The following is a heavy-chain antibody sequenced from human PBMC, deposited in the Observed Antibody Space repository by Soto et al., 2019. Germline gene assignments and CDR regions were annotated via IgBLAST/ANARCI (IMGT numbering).Heavy chain of an antibody. V-gene: IGHV4-61*10. Sequence: SETLSLTCAVSGGSISSGGYYWSWIRQPAGKGLEWIGRIYYTGSTNYNPPLKSRVSMSLDTARNQISLKVKSVTAADTAVYYCAREGGYFDSSGSGVYHYYGVDVWGRGTTVTVSS. CDR2: IYYTGST. CDR1: GGSISSGGYY. D-gene: IGHD3-22*01. J-gene: IGHJ6*02. CDR3: AREGGYFDSSGSGVYHYYGVDV.